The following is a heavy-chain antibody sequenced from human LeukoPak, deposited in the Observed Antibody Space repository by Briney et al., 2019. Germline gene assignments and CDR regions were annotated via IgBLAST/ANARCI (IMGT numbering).Heavy chain of an antibody. V-gene: IGHV1-2*02. CDR3: ARPWYYYGSGSHYYYMDV. J-gene: IGHJ6*03. Sequence: ASVKVSCKASGYTFTGYYMRWVRQAPGQGLEWMGWINPNSGGTNYAQKFQGRVTMTRDTSISTAYMELSRLRSDDTAVYYCARPWYYYGSGSHYYYMDVWGKGTAVTVSS. D-gene: IGHD3-10*01. CDR2: INPNSGGT. CDR1: GYTFTGYY.